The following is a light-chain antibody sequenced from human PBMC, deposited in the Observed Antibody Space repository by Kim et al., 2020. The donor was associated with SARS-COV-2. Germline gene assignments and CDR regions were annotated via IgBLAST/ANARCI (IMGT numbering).Light chain of an antibody. V-gene: IGLV1-44*01. J-gene: IGLJ3*02. CDR1: SSNLGSNT. Sequence: QSVLTQPPSASGTPGQRVTISCSGSSSNLGSNTVNWYQQLPGTAPKLLIYTNSQRPSGVPDRFSGSKSGTSASLAISGLQSEDEADYYCVAWDDRLNGRWVFGGGTQLTVL. CDR3: VAWDDRLNGRWV. CDR2: TNS.